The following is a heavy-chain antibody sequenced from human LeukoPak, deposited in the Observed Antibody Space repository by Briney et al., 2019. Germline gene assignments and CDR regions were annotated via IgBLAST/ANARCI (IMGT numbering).Heavy chain of an antibody. CDR3: ARGGRQGYDFWSGYLGCIEY. J-gene: IGHJ4*02. CDR2: ISVYNGNT. V-gene: IGHV1-18*01. D-gene: IGHD3-3*01. CDR1: GYTFTSFG. Sequence: GASVKVSCKASGYTFTSFGISWVRQAPGQGLEWMGWISVYNGNTNYAQKFQGRVTMTTDTSTSTAYMELRSLRSDDTAVYYCARGGRQGYDFWSGYLGCIEYWGQGTLVTVSS.